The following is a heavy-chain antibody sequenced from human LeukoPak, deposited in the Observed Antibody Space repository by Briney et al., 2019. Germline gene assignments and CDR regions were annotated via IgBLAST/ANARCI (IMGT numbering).Heavy chain of an antibody. CDR2: IYHGGST. Sequence: SQTLSLTCAVSGGSMSSGGYSWSWIRQPPGKGLEWIGYIYHGGSTYYNPSLKSRVSISVDRPKNQFSLKLNSVTAADTAVYYCARAWCSSTSCLNWFDPWGQGTLVTVSS. CDR1: GGSMSSGGYS. D-gene: IGHD2-2*01. V-gene: IGHV4-30-2*01. CDR3: ARAWCSSTSCLNWFDP. J-gene: IGHJ5*02.